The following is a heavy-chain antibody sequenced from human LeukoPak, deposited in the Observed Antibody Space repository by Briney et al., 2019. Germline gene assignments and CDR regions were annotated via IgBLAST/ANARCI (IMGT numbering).Heavy chain of an antibody. D-gene: IGHD3-10*01. Sequence: ASVEVSCKASGYTFTSYYMHWVRQAPGQGLEWMGIINPSGGSTSYAQKFQGRVTMTRDTSTSTVYMELSSLRSEDTAVYYCARDRGFGYYGMDVWGKGTTVTVSS. CDR3: ARDRGFGYYGMDV. J-gene: IGHJ6*04. V-gene: IGHV1-46*01. CDR2: INPSGGST. CDR1: GYTFTSYY.